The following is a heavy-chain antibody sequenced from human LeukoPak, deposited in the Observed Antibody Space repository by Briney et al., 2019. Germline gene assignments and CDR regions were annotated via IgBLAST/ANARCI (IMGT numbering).Heavy chain of an antibody. V-gene: IGHV3-23*01. Sequence: AGGSLRLSCAASGFTFSSYAMSWVRQAPGKGLEWVSTISGSGGTTYYADSVKGRFTISRDNSKNTLYVQMNSLRAEDTAVYYCAKDPVYYDFWSGYFDSWGQGTLVTVSS. J-gene: IGHJ4*02. CDR2: ISGSGGTT. D-gene: IGHD3-3*01. CDR3: AKDPVYYDFWSGYFDS. CDR1: GFTFSSYA.